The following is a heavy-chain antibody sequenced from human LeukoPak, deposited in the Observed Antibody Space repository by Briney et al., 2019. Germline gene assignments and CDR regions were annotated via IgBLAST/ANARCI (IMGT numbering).Heavy chain of an antibody. Sequence: GASVKVSCKASGGTFSSYAISWVRQAPGQRLEWMGGIIPIFGTANYAQKFQGRVTITADESTSTAYMELSSLRSEDTAVYYCARAGRRANDYGDYGYFDYWGQGTLVTVSS. CDR3: ARAGRRANDYGDYGYFDY. D-gene: IGHD4-17*01. CDR2: IIPIFGTA. V-gene: IGHV1-69*13. J-gene: IGHJ4*02. CDR1: GGTFSSYA.